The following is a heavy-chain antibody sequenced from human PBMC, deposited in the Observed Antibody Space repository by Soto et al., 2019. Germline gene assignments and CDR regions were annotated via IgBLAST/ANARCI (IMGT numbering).Heavy chain of an antibody. V-gene: IGHV2-5*02. Sequence: SGPTLVKPTQTLTLTCTFSGFSLSTSGVGVGWIRQPPGKALEWLALIYWDDDKRYSPSLKSRLTITKDTSKNQVVLTMTNMDPVDTATYYCAHSEWYCSGGSCYGGYFDYWGQGTLVTVSS. J-gene: IGHJ4*02. CDR2: IYWDDDK. CDR1: GFSLSTSGVG. CDR3: AHSEWYCSGGSCYGGYFDY. D-gene: IGHD2-15*01.